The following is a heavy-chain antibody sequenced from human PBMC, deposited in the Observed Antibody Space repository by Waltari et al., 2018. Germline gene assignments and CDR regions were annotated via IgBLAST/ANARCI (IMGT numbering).Heavy chain of an antibody. CDR3: AKNHQYGDYDFDY. J-gene: IGHJ4*02. CDR1: GFTFSSYS. Sequence: EVQLVESGGGLVKPGGSLRLSCAASGFTFSSYSMNWVRQAPGKGLEWVSSISSSSSYIYYADSVKGRFTISRDNAKNSLYLQMNSLRAEDTAVYYCAKNHQYGDYDFDYWGQGTLVTVSS. D-gene: IGHD4-17*01. CDR2: ISSSSSYI. V-gene: IGHV3-21*01.